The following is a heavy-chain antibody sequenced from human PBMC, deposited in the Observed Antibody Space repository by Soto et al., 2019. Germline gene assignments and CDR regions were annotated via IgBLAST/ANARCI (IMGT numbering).Heavy chain of an antibody. Sequence: EVQLVESGGGLVQPGRSLRLSCAASGFTFDDYAMHWVRQAPGKGLEWVSGISWNSGSIGYADSVKGRFTISRDNAKNSLYLQMNSLRAEDTALYYCAKDLQWELLSWTFDYWGQGTLVTVSS. D-gene: IGHD1-26*01. V-gene: IGHV3-9*01. CDR3: AKDLQWELLSWTFDY. CDR2: ISWNSGSI. J-gene: IGHJ4*02. CDR1: GFTFDDYA.